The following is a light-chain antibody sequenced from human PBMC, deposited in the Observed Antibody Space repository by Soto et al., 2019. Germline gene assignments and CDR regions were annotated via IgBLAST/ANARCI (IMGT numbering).Light chain of an antibody. CDR1: ISDFVVYNY. J-gene: IGLJ1*01. V-gene: IGLV2-14*01. Sequence: QSALTQPASVSGSPGQSITISCTGTISDFVVYNYVSWYQQHPGKAPKLMIYGVSNRPSGVSTRFSGSKSGNTASLTISGLQADDEADYYCSSHTISSALQVFGTGTKLTVL. CDR3: SSHTISSALQV. CDR2: GVS.